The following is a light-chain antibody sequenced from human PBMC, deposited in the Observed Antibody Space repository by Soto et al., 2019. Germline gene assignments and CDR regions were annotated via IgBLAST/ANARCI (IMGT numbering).Light chain of an antibody. J-gene: IGLJ3*02. CDR2: EVR. Sequence: QSALTQPASVSGSPGQSITISCSGTSSDVGGYNFVSWYQQHPGKAPKLIIYEVRNRPSGVSNRFSGSKSGNTASLTISGLQAEDGADYYCSSHTSSSTRVFGGGTQLTVL. CDR3: SSHTSSSTRV. V-gene: IGLV2-14*01. CDR1: SSDVGGYNF.